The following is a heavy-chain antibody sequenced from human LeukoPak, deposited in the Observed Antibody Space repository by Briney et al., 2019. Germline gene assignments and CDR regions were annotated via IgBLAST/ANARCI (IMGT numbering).Heavy chain of an antibody. V-gene: IGHV3-33*01. CDR3: ARAKDSSGRDGFDI. CDR2: IWYDGSNK. Sequence: QAGGSLRLSCAASGFTFSSYGMHWVRQAPGKGLEWVTVIWYDGSNKYYADSVKSRFTISRDNSKNTPYLQMNSLRAEDTAVYYCARAKDSSGRDGFDIWGQGTMVTVSS. J-gene: IGHJ3*02. D-gene: IGHD3-22*01. CDR1: GFTFSSYG.